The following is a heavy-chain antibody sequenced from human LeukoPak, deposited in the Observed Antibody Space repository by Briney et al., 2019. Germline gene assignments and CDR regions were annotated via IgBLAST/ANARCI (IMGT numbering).Heavy chain of an antibody. V-gene: IGHV3-15*01. J-gene: IGHJ6*04. CDR1: GFTFSNAW. D-gene: IGHD3-10*02. CDR3: AELGITMIGGV. CDR2: IKSKIDGGTI. Sequence: GGSLRLSCAASGFTFSNAWMTWVRQAPGKGLEWVGRIKSKIDGGTIDYAAPVKGRFTISRDDSKNTLYLQMNSLRAEDTAVYYCAELGITMIGGVWGKGTTVTISS.